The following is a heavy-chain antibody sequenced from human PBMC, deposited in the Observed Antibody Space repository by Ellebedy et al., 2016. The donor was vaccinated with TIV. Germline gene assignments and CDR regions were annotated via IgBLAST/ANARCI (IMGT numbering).Heavy chain of an antibody. Sequence: GESLKISXAASGFTFSSYAMNWVRQAPEKGLEWISHINDGSNWIDYADSVKGRFTISRDNAKNSVYLQMNNLRVEDTAVYYCARDHDWAFDYWGQGTLVAVSS. D-gene: IGHD3-9*01. J-gene: IGHJ4*02. CDR3: ARDHDWAFDY. CDR2: INDGSNWI. V-gene: IGHV3-48*01. CDR1: GFTFSSYA.